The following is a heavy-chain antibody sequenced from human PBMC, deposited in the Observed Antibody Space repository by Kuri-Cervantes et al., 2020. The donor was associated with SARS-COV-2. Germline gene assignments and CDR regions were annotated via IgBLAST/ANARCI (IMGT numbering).Heavy chain of an antibody. CDR1: GGSISSHY. J-gene: IGHJ4*02. CDR2: IYYSGST. CDR3: ARDLWNTARGVYDY. D-gene: IGHD5-18*01. V-gene: IGHV4-59*11. Sequence: SETLSLTCTVSGGSISSHYWSWIRQPPGKGLEWIGYIYYSGSTNYNPSLKSRVTISVDTSKNQFSLKLSSVTAADTAVYYCARDLWNTARGVYDYWGQGTLVTVSS.